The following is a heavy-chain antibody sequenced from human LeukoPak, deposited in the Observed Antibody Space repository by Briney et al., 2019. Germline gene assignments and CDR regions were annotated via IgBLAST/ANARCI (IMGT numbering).Heavy chain of an antibody. CDR1: GFTFSSYG. Sequence: GGSLRFSCAASGFTFSSYGMHWVRQAPGKGLEWVAVISYDGSNKYYADSVKGRFTISRDNSKNTLYLQMNSLRAEDTAVYYCAKVKSGSSGYYPLDYWGQGTLVTVSS. J-gene: IGHJ4*02. V-gene: IGHV3-30*18. CDR2: ISYDGSNK. CDR3: AKVKSGSSGYYPLDY. D-gene: IGHD3-22*01.